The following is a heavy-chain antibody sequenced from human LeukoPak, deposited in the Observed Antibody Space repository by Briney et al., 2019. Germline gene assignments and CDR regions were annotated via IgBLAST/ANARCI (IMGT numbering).Heavy chain of an antibody. CDR2: INSDGSST. V-gene: IGHV3-74*01. J-gene: IGHJ2*01. CDR1: GFTFSNFA. D-gene: IGHD3-16*01. Sequence: GGSLRVSCVASGFTFSNFAMTWVRQAPGKGLVWVSRINSDGSSTTYADSVKGRFTISRDNAKNALYLQMNSLRAEDTAVYYCARPNYGWYFDLWGRGTLATVSS. CDR3: ARPNYGWYFDL.